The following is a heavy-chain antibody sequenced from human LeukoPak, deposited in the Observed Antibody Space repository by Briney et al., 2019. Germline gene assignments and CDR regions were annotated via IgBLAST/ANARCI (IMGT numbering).Heavy chain of an antibody. D-gene: IGHD6-19*01. CDR3: ARERSSGWYLGWFDP. V-gene: IGHV4-59*01. Sequence: SETLSLTCTVSGGSISSYYWSWIRQPPGKGLEWIGYIYYSGSTNYNPSLKSRVTISVDTSKNQFSLKLSSVTAADTAAYYCARERSSGWYLGWFDPWGQGTLVTVSS. J-gene: IGHJ5*02. CDR2: IYYSGST. CDR1: GGSISSYY.